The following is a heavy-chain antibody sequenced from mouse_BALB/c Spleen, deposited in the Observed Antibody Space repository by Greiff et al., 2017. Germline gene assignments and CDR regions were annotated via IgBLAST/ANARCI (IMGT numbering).Heavy chain of an antibody. CDR2: IWTGGGT. CDR3: VREGRDYDGDFDY. CDR1: GFSLTSYD. Sequence: VKLVESGPGLVAPSQSLSITCTVSGFSLTSYDISWIRQPPGKGLEWLGVIWTGGGTNYNSAFMSRLSISKDNSKSQVFLKMNSLQTDDTAIYYCVREGRDYDGDFDYWGQGTTLTVSS. D-gene: IGHD2-4*01. V-gene: IGHV2-9-2*01. J-gene: IGHJ2*01.